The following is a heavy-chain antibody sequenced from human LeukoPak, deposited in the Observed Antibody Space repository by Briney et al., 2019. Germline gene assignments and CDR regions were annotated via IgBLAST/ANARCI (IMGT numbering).Heavy chain of an antibody. CDR2: INPSGGST. V-gene: IGHV1-46*01. CDR3: ARGCLGGPLLWFGELLPNYYYYHMDV. CDR1: GYTFTSYY. Sequence: ASVKVSCKASGYTFTSYYMHWVRQAPGQGLEWMGIINPSGGSTSYAQKFQGRVTMTRDMSTSTVYMELSSLRSEDTAVYYCARGCLGGPLLWFGELLPNYYYYHMDVWGKGTTVTISS. D-gene: IGHD3-10*01. J-gene: IGHJ6*03.